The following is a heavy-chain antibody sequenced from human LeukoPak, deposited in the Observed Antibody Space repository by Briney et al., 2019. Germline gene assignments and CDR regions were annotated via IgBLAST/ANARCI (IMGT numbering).Heavy chain of an antibody. V-gene: IGHV3-23*01. D-gene: IGHD6-19*01. J-gene: IGHJ4*02. CDR1: GFIFSSYA. CDR2: ISGSGGRT. CDR3: AKTALAVAGIVPVESELDY. Sequence: GGSLRLSRAASGFIFSSYAMSWVRLAPGKGLEWISVISGSGGRTDHADSVKGRFTISRDNSKNTLYLQMNSLRAEDTAVYYCAKTALAVAGIVPVESELDYWGQGTLVTVSS.